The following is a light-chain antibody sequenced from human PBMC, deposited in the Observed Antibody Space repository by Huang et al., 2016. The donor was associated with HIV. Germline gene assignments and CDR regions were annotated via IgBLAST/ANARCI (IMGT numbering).Light chain of an antibody. J-gene: IGKJ4*01. Sequence: DIVMTQSPLSLPVTPGEPASISCRSSQSLLQSNGYNYLDWYLQKPGQSPQLLIYLGYKRASGVPDRFSGSGAGTAFTLKISRVEAEDVGVYYCMQTLQTPLTFGGGTKVEIK. CDR1: QSLLQSNGYNY. V-gene: IGKV2-28*01. CDR3: MQTLQTPLT. CDR2: LGY.